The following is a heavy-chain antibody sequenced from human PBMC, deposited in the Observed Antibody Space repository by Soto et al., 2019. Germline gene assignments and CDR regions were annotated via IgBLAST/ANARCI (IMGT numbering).Heavy chain of an antibody. D-gene: IGHD6-13*01. J-gene: IGHJ4*02. V-gene: IGHV1-69*02. CDR2: IIPILGIA. CDR1: GGTFSSYT. Sequence: ASVKVSCKASGGTFSSYTISWVRQAPGQGLEWMGRIIPILGIANYAQKFQGRVTITADKSTSTAYMELSSLRSEDTAVYYCARAHRSSWYLYYWGQGTLVSVSS. CDR3: ARAHRSSWYLYY.